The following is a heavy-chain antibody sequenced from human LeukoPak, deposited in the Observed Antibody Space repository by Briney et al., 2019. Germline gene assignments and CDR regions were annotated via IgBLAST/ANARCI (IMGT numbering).Heavy chain of an antibody. V-gene: IGHV4-31*03. J-gene: IGHJ3*02. Sequence: PSQTLSLTCTVSGGSISSGGYYWSWIRQHPGKGLEWIGEINHSGSTNYNPSLKSRVTISVDTSKNQFSLKLSSVTAADTAVYYCARHWGYAFDIWGQGTMVTVSS. D-gene: IGHD3-16*01. CDR2: INHSGST. CDR1: GGSISSGGYY. CDR3: ARHWGYAFDI.